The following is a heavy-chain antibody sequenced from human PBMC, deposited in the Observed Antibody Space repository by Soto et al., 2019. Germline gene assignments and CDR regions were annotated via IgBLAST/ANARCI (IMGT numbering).Heavy chain of an antibody. CDR3: ARRYGALFDY. J-gene: IGHJ4*02. V-gene: IGHV4-59*08. CDR1: GGSISSYY. Sequence: SETLSLTCTVSGGSISSYYWSWIRQPPGKGLEWIGYIYYSGSTNYNPSLKSRVTISVDTSKNQFSLKLSSVTAADTAVYYCARRYGALFDYWGQGTPVT. CDR2: IYYSGST. D-gene: IGHD4-17*01.